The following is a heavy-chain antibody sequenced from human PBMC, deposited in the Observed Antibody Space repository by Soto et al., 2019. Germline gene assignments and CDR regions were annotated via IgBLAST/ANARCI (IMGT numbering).Heavy chain of an antibody. CDR2: ISYDGSNK. CDR1: GFTFSSYA. V-gene: IGHV3-30-3*01. CDR3: ARVLVVPAAILRGGNSCGMDV. J-gene: IGHJ6*02. D-gene: IGHD2-2*02. Sequence: GGSLRLSCAASGFTFSSYAMHWVRQAPGQGLEWVAVISYDGSNKYYADSVNGRFTISRDNSKNTLYLQMNSLRSEGTAVYYCARVLVVPAAILRGGNSCGMDVWGQGTTVTVSS.